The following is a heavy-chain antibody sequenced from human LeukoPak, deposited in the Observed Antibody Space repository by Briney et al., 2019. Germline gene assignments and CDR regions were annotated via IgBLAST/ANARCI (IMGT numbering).Heavy chain of an antibody. Sequence: PSETLSLTCTVSGGSISSGDYYWSWIRQPPGKGLEWIGYIYYSGSTYYNPSLKSRVTISVDTSKNQFSLKLSSVTAADTAVYYCARGLVYSRTDYWGQGTLVTVSS. CDR2: IYYSGST. V-gene: IGHV4-30-4*01. D-gene: IGHD6-13*01. J-gene: IGHJ4*02. CDR1: GGSISSGDYY. CDR3: ARGLVYSRTDY.